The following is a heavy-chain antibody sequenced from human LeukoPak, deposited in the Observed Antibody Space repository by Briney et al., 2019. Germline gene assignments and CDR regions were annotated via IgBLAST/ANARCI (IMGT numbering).Heavy chain of an antibody. Sequence: PSETLSLTCTVSGGSISSGGYYWSWIRQRPGKGLEWIGYIYNSGSTYYNPTLKSRVTISIDTSKNQFSLKLSSVTAADTAVYYCARTPTYYYDSSGYYKSAFAFDIWGQGTMVTVSS. CDR1: GGSISSGGYY. D-gene: IGHD3-22*01. V-gene: IGHV4-31*03. J-gene: IGHJ3*02. CDR2: IYNSGST. CDR3: ARTPTYYYDSSGYYKSAFAFDI.